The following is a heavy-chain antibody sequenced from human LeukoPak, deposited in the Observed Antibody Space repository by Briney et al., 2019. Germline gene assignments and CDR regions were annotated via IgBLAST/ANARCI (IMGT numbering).Heavy chain of an antibody. Sequence: PGGSLRLSCAASGFTFSSFAMHWVRQAPGKGLEWVAYIRYDRSNKSYADSVEGRFTISRDSSKNTLYLQMNSLRAEDTAVYYCAKDPGAHDKHFDHWGQGTLVTVSS. D-gene: IGHD3-10*01. CDR2: IRYDRSNK. V-gene: IGHV3-30*02. CDR3: AKDPGAHDKHFDH. CDR1: GFTFSSFA. J-gene: IGHJ4*02.